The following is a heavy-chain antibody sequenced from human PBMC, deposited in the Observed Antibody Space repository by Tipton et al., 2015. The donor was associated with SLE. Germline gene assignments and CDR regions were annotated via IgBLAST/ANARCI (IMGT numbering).Heavy chain of an antibody. CDR1: GFILTSYE. J-gene: IGHJ4*02. V-gene: IGHV1-8*02. CDR2: MHPNSGKT. Sequence: QLVQSGAEVKEPGASVKVSCETSGFILTSYEISWVRQAPGQGLEWMGWMHPNSGKTVHPQKFQGRITMTRDTSISTAYMELSGLTSEDTAVYYCARKDYGDSPVEYWGQGTLVTVSS. CDR3: ARKDYGDSPVEY. D-gene: IGHD4-17*01.